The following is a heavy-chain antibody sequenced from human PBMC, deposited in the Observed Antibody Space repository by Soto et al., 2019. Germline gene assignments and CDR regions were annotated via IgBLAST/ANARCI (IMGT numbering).Heavy chain of an antibody. D-gene: IGHD3-3*01. CDR2: IYSGGST. CDR3: ARGQTYYDFWSGYYLPAPGGDGEYYYYYMDV. V-gene: IGHV3-53*04. CDR1: GFTVSSNY. Sequence: GGSLRLSCAASGFTVSSNYMSWVRQAPGKGLEWVSVIYSGGSTYYADSVKGRFTISRHNSKNTLYLQMNSLRAEDTAVYYCARGQTYYDFWSGYYLPAPGGDGEYYYYYMDVWGKGTTVTVSS. J-gene: IGHJ6*03.